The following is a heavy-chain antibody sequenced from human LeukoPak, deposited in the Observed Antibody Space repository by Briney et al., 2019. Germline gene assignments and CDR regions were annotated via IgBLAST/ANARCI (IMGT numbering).Heavy chain of an antibody. V-gene: IGHV1-2*06. Sequence: ASVKVSCKASGYTFTGYYMHWVRQAPGQGLEWMGRINPNSGGTNYAQKFQGRVTMTRDTSISTAYMELSRLKSDDTAVYYCARVKEIAAALDYWGQGTLVTVSS. D-gene: IGHD6-13*01. CDR3: ARVKEIAAALDY. J-gene: IGHJ4*02. CDR2: INPNSGGT. CDR1: GYTFTGYY.